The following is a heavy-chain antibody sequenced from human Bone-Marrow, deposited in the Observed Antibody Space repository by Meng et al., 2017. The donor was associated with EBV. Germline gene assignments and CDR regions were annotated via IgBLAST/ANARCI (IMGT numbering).Heavy chain of an antibody. Sequence: VQLVPSAAVVTTPGALVIVSCKASGYTLTSYDINWVRQSTGQGLEWMGWMNPNSGNTGYAQKFQGRVTMTRNTSIGTAYMELSSLRSEDTAVYYCARGKLRYFGFDPWGQGTLVTVSS. CDR3: ARGKLRYFGFDP. J-gene: IGHJ5*02. CDR1: GYTLTSYD. CDR2: MNPNSGNT. D-gene: IGHD3-9*01. V-gene: IGHV1-8*01.